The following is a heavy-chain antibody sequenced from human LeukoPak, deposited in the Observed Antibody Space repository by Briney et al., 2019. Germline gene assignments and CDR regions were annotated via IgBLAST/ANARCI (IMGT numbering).Heavy chain of an antibody. J-gene: IGHJ4*02. CDR3: ARRGEYSSSFMTFDY. D-gene: IGHD6-6*01. CDR1: SGSISSHY. Sequence: SETLSLTCTVSSGSISSHYWTWIRQPPGKGLEWIGYIYYSGSTNYNPSLKSRVTISVDTSKNQFSLKLSSVTAADTAVYYCARRGEYSSSFMTFDYWGQGILVTVSS. V-gene: IGHV4-59*11. CDR2: IYYSGST.